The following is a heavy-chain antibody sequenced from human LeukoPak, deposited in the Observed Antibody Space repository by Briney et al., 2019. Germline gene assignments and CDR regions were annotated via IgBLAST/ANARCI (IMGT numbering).Heavy chain of an antibody. D-gene: IGHD2-2*01. CDR1: GFTLSTYA. J-gene: IGHJ4*02. CDR2: LSGSGGST. V-gene: IGHV3-23*01. CDR3: AKRYCSSTSCEPTGPSDY. Sequence: GGSLRFSCAASGFTLSTYAMSRFRQAPGKGPKCVSALSGSGGSTYYSDSVKVRFTISRGNSKNTLYLQMSSLRAEDTAVYYCAKRYCSSTSCEPTGPSDYWGQGTLVTVSS.